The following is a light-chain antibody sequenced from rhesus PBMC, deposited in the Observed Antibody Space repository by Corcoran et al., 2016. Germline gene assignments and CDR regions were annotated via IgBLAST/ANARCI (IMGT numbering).Light chain of an antibody. CDR2: KAS. CDR1: QGISSW. V-gene: IGKV1-21*01. Sequence: DIQMTQSPSSLSASVGDRVTITCRASQGISSWLAWSQQKPGNAPKLLISKASSLQSGVPSRFSGSGSGTDFKLTISSLQPEDFATYYCQQYNSAPFTFGPGTKLDIK. J-gene: IGKJ3*01. CDR3: QQYNSAPFT.